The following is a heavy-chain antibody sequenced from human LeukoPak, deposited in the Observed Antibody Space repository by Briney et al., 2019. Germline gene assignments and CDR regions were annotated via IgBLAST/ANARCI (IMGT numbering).Heavy chain of an antibody. CDR2: IQSRLST. D-gene: IGHD3-3*01. V-gene: IGHV4-4*07. CDR1: GGSISSYY. J-gene: IGHJ6*03. CDR3: ASDGVVDV. Sequence: PAETLSLTCTVSGGSISSYYWSWIRQPAGKGLEWIGRIQSRLSTNYNPSLKSRVSMSIDTSKNQFSLKLSSVTAADTAVYYCASDGVVDVWGKGTTVT.